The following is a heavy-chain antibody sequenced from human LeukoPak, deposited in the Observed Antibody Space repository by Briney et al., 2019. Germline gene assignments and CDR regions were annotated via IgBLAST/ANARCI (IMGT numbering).Heavy chain of an antibody. V-gene: IGHV4-34*01. Sequence: SETLSLTCAVYGGSFSGYYWSWIRQPPGKGLEWIGEINHSGSTNYNPSLKSRVTISVDTSKNQFSLKLSSVTAADTAVYYCARSYTQPSSSWYGSVDYYYYMDVWGKGTTVTIS. J-gene: IGHJ6*03. CDR2: INHSGST. D-gene: IGHD6-13*01. CDR3: ARSYTQPSSSWYGSVDYYYYMDV. CDR1: GGSFSGYY.